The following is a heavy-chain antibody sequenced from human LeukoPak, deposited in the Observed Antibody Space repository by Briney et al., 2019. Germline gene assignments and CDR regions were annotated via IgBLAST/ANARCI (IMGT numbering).Heavy chain of an antibody. V-gene: IGHV1-69*13. CDR3: AADSHTSGFDY. J-gene: IGHJ4*02. Sequence: SVKVSCKASGGRFGNYALNWVRQAPGHRFEWMGAITPLYGASNYAQKFQGRLTIVADESTGTGYMELRSLASEDTAVYYCAADSHTSGFDYWAQGTLVTVSS. CDR1: GGRFGNYA. D-gene: IGHD1-1*01. CDR2: ITPLYGAS.